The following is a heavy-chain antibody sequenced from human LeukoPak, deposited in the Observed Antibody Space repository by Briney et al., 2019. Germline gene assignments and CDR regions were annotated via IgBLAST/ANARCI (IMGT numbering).Heavy chain of an antibody. J-gene: IGHJ4*02. CDR2: IIPIFGTA. D-gene: IGHD1-1*01. V-gene: IGHV1-69*13. CDR1: GGTFSSYA. Sequence: SVKVSCKASGGTFSSYAISWVRQAPGQGLEWMGGIIPIFGTANYAQKFQGRVTITADGSTSTAYMELSSLRSEDTAVYYCARRPVIPPGTTGTLTYYFDYWGQGTLVTVSS. CDR3: ARRPVIPPGTTGTLTYYFDY.